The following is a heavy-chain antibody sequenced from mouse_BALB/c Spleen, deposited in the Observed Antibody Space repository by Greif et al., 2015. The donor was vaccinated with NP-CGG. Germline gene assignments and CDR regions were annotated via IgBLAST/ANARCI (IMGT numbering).Heavy chain of an antibody. V-gene: IGHV1-69*02. J-gene: IGHJ3*01. D-gene: IGHD2-4*01. Sequence: VQRVESGAELVKPGASVKLSCKASGYTFTSYWMHWVKQRPGQGLEWIGEIDPSDSYTNYNQKFKGKATLTVDKSSSTAYMQLSSLTSEDSAVYYCARSDDYDGSWFAYWGQGTLVAVSA. CDR3: ARSDDYDGSWFAY. CDR2: IDPSDSYT. CDR1: GYTFTSYW.